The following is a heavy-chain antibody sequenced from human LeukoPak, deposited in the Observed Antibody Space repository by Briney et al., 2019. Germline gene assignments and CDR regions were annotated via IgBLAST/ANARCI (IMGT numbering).Heavy chain of an antibody. CDR3: ASVRRGFGESSKYYSYYYMDV. V-gene: IGHV4-39*01. Sequence: SETLSLTCTVSGGSISSSSYYWGWIRQPPGKGLEWIANIYYSGSTYYNPSHKSRVTISVDTSKNQLSLKLSAVTAADTAVYYCASVRRGFGESSKYYSYYYMDVWGNGTTVPIS. CDR2: IYYSGST. J-gene: IGHJ6*03. D-gene: IGHD3-10*01. CDR1: GGSISSSSYY.